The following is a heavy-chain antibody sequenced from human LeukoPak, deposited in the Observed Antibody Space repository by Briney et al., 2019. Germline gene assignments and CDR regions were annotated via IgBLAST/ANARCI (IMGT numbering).Heavy chain of an antibody. V-gene: IGHV3-23*01. CDR1: GFTFSSYA. CDR2: ISASGDST. J-gene: IGHJ6*03. D-gene: IGHD2/OR15-2a*01. CDR3: AKNPRAVYYYYYYMDV. Sequence: GGSLRLSCAASGFTFSSYAMSWVRQAPGKGLEWVSAISASGDSTYYADSVKGRFTISRDNSRKRVYLQMNSLRADDTAIYYCAKNPRAVYYYYYYMDVWGKGTTVTVSS.